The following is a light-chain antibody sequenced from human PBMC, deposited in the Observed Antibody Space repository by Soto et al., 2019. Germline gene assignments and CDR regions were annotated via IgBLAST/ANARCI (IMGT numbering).Light chain of an antibody. CDR1: QSVSSY. V-gene: IGKV3-11*01. J-gene: IGKJ3*01. CDR3: QQRSNWLIFT. CDR2: DAS. Sequence: EIVLTQSPATLSLSPGERATLSCRASQSVSSYLAWYQQKPGQAPRLHIYDASNRATGIPARFSGSGSGTDFTLTISSLEPEDFAVYYCQQRSNWLIFTFGPGTKVDIK.